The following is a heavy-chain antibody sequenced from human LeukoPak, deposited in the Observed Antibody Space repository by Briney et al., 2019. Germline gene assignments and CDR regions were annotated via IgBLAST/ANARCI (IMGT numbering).Heavy chain of an antibody. J-gene: IGHJ4*02. Sequence: GGSLRLSCAASGFTFSSYGMSWVRQAPGKGLEWVSAISGSGGSTYYADSVKGRFTISRDNSKNTLYLQMNSLRAEDTALYYCARDRDTARWSSWFDWGSGYYFDYWGQGTLVTVSS. D-gene: IGHD6-13*01. CDR2: ISGSGGST. CDR3: ARDRDTARWSSWFDWGSGYYFDY. V-gene: IGHV3-23*01. CDR1: GFTFSSYG.